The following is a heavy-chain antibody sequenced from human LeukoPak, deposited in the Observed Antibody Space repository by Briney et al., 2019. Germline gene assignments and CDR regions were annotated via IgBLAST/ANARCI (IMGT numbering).Heavy chain of an antibody. CDR3: ANVPRSTVSY. J-gene: IGHJ4*02. Sequence: GGSLRLSCAASGFSFSSYRMHWVRQATGKGLEWVAELNEDGSVKYYVDSVKGRFTISRDNATSLLFLQMYNLRTEDTGGYFCANVPRSTVSYWGRGPLVPVSS. D-gene: IGHD2-2*01. CDR1: GFSFSSYR. CDR2: LNEDGSVK. V-gene: IGHV3-7*01.